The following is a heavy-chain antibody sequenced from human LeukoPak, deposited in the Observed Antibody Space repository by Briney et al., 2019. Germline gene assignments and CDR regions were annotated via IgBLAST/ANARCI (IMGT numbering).Heavy chain of an antibody. Sequence: PSETLSLTCTVSGGSISSGDYYWSWIRQPPGKGLEWIGYIYYSGSTYYNPSLKSRVTISVDTSKNQFSLKLSSVTAADTAVYYCARWPRPGSGSYIFDYWGQGTLVTVSS. CDR3: ARWPRPGSGSYIFDY. CDR1: GGSISSGDYY. D-gene: IGHD3-10*01. J-gene: IGHJ4*02. V-gene: IGHV4-30-4*01. CDR2: IYYSGST.